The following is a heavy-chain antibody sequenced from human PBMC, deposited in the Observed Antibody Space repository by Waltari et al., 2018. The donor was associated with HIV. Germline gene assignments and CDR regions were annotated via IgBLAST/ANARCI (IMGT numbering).Heavy chain of an antibody. CDR2: INIDGRTI. CDR3: SRDTFGEYDF. D-gene: IGHD3-3*01. Sequence: EVQLVQSGGGLIKPGGSLRLSCAASGFSVTNYWMHWVRQSPGKGLGGVSRINIDGRTIDYADSVKGRFTISRDSAKNTLSLQMNSLREEDTAVYYCSRDTFGEYDFWGQGALVTVSS. J-gene: IGHJ4*02. V-gene: IGHV3-74*01. CDR1: GFSVTNYW.